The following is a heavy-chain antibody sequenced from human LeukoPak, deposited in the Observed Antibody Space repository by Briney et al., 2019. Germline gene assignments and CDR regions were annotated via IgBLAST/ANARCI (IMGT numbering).Heavy chain of an antibody. D-gene: IGHD2-8*01. CDR1: GGTFSSYA. CDR2: MNPNSGNT. CDR3: ARSQMDGFYYYYGMDV. J-gene: IGHJ6*02. V-gene: IGHV1-8*02. Sequence: EASVKVSCKASGGTFSSYAISWVRQATGQGLEWMGWMNPNSGNTGYAQKFQGRVTMTRNTSISTAYMELSSLRSEDTAVYYCARSQMDGFYYYYGMDVWGQGTTVTVSS.